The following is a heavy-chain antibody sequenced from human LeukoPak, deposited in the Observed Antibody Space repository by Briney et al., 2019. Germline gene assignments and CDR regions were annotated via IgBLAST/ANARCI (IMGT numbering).Heavy chain of an antibody. Sequence: PSETLSLTCTLSGGSISTSSYYWGWVRQPPGKGLECIGNIFYSGSTYYSPSLKSRVTISLDTSRNQFSLKLNSVTAADTAVYYCARGNIGGYDYYMDVWGTGTTVTVSS. CDR3: ARGNIGGYDYYMDV. D-gene: IGHD5-12*01. CDR1: GGSISTSSYY. J-gene: IGHJ6*03. V-gene: IGHV4-39*07. CDR2: IFYSGST.